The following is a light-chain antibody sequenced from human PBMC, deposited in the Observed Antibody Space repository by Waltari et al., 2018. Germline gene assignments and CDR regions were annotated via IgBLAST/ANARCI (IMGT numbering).Light chain of an antibody. CDR1: STDSVDYEY. Sequence: QSALTQPPSASGSPGQSVTISCTGTSTDSVDYEYVSWYQQHPGKAPKLMIYEVTRRPSGVPDRFSGSKSGNTASLTVSGLLADDEADYYCSSSAGTNNKHVVFGGGTKLTVL. V-gene: IGLV2-8*01. J-gene: IGLJ3*02. CDR2: EVT. CDR3: SSSAGTNNKHVV.